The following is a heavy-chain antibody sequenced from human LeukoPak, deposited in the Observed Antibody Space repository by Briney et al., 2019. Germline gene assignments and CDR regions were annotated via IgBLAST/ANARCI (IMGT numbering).Heavy chain of an antibody. V-gene: IGHV4-61*02. D-gene: IGHD3-10*01. CDR3: AGNYYGSGSYYSEDRY. CDR1: GDSISSGIYY. J-gene: IGHJ4*02. CDR2: IYTSGST. Sequence: PSETLSLTCTVSGDSISSGIYYWNWIRQPAGKGLEWIGRIYTSGSTNYNPSLKSRVTISVDTSKNQFSLKLSSVTAADTAVYYCAGNYYGSGSYYSEDRYWGQGTLVTVSS.